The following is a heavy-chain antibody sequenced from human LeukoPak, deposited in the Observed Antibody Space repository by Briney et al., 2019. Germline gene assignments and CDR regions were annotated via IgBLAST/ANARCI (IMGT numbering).Heavy chain of an antibody. D-gene: IGHD3-16*02. CDR2: INHSGIT. CDR1: DGSFSYYS. J-gene: IGHJ4*02. Sequence: SVTLSLTCAVYDGSFSYYSWSWIRQPPGKGLEWIGEINHSGITNYNPSLKSRVIMSVDTSKTQLSLKLSSVTVADTAVYYCARGPIKLRLGELSLFDYWGQGTLVTVS. CDR3: ARGPIKLRLGELSLFDY. V-gene: IGHV4-34*01.